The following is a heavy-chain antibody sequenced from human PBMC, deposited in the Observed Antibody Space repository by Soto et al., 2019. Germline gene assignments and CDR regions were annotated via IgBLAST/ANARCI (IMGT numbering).Heavy chain of an antibody. J-gene: IGHJ6*02. CDR1: GGTFNNYA. CDR3: ANLDGTLVRGGRSSPYEMDV. Sequence: QGLLVQSGPEVKKPGSSVKVSCKASGGTFNNYAINWLRQSPGKGLEWMGGIIPTFGTGNHAQKFQGRVTITADESTTTAYMDLNSLRSDETAIYYCANLDGTLVRGGRSSPYEMDVWGQGTKVIVSS. V-gene: IGHV1-69*01. D-gene: IGHD3-10*01. CDR2: IIPTFGTG.